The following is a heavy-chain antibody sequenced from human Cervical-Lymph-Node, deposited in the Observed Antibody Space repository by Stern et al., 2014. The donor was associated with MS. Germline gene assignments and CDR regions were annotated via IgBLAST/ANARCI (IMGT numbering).Heavy chain of an antibody. CDR2: VNPTDGRT. J-gene: IGHJ1*01. Sequence: MHLVESGAEVKKPGASVKVSCKASGDTFASYPIHWLRQAPGQGPVWMGIVNPTDGRTTYATTFQGRVTMTRDTSTRTVYMKLSSMKAEDTARDFCANPLPFANWGQGTRVTVSS. V-gene: IGHV1-46*03. CDR3: ANPLPFAN. CDR1: GDTFASYP.